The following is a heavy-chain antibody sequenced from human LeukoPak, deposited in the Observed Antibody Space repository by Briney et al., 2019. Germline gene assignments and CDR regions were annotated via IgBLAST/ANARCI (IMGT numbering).Heavy chain of an antibody. CDR1: GFTFSTYA. Sequence: GGSLRLSCAASGFTFSTYAMHWVRQAPGKGLEWVAAISYDGPNKRYADSVKGRFTISRDNSKNTLYLQMNSLRAEDTAVYYCARGVRIAVAGYIDYWGQGTLVTVSS. CDR3: ARGVRIAVAGYIDY. J-gene: IGHJ4*02. CDR2: ISYDGPNK. V-gene: IGHV3-30*04. D-gene: IGHD6-19*01.